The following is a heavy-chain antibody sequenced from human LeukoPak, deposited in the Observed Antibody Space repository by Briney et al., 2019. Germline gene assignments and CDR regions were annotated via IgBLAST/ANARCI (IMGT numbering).Heavy chain of an antibody. Sequence: PSETLSLTCTVSGGSISSYYWSWVRQPAGKGLEWIGRFYTSGSTNYNPSLKSRVTISVDTSKNQFSLKLSSVTAADTAVYYCARAALYGSGSYSLDVWGKGTTVTISS. V-gene: IGHV4-4*07. CDR3: ARAALYGSGSYSLDV. CDR2: FYTSGST. J-gene: IGHJ6*04. D-gene: IGHD3-10*01. CDR1: GGSISSYY.